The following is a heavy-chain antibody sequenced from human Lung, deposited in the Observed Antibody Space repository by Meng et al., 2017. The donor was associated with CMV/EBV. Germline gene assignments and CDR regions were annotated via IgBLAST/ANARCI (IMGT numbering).Heavy chain of an antibody. CDR3: ARAGVGTGSSGVY. D-gene: IGHD1-26*01. CDR1: GFTFSDNY. J-gene: IGHJ4*02. V-gene: IGHV3-11*06. Sequence: QGELVEAGGGLGKTGGSLRLSCAASGFTFSDNYLSWIRQAPGKGLEWVSYISSSSSYTNYADSVKGRFTISRDNAKNSLYLQMNSLRAEDTAVYYCARAGVGTGSSGVYWGQGTLVTVSS. CDR2: ISSSSSYT.